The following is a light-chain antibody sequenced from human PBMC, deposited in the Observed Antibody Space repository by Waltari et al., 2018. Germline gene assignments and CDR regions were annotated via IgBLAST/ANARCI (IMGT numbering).Light chain of an antibody. CDR2: EVS. CDR1: STDVGNYNL. V-gene: IGLV2-23*02. Sequence: QSALTQPASVSGSPGPSITVSCTGTSTDVGNYNLVSWYQQHPGNAPKLVIYEVSQRPSGVSNRFSGSKSGTTASLTVSGLQAEDEAIYFCCSYAGDRSVLFGGGTKLTVL. J-gene: IGLJ2*01. CDR3: CSYAGDRSVL.